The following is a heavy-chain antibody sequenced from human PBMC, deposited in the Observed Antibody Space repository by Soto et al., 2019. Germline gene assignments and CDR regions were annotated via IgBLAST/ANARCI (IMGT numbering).Heavy chain of an antibody. D-gene: IGHD1-26*01. CDR1: GGSMNSFY. CDR3: ARDRIVGTSYSDY. CDR2: IYSSGTT. J-gene: IGHJ4*02. Sequence: SETLSLTCTVSGGSMNSFYWTWIRQPVGKGLEWIGRIYSSGTTNYNPSLKSRVTMSVDTSKNQFSLKLNSVTAADTAIYYCARDRIVGTSYSDYWGQGTLVTV. V-gene: IGHV4-4*07.